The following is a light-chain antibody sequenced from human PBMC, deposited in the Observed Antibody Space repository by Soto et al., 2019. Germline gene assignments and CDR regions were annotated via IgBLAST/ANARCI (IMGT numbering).Light chain of an antibody. CDR3: CSYAGSSTVV. V-gene: IGLV2-23*02. CDR2: EVS. CDR1: SSDVVSYNL. J-gene: IGLJ2*01. Sequence: QSALTQPASVSGSPGQSITISCTGTSSDVVSYNLVSWYQQHPGKAPKLMIYEVSKRASGVSNRFSGSKSGNTASLTISGLQAEDEADYYCCSYAGSSTVVFGGGTKLTVL.